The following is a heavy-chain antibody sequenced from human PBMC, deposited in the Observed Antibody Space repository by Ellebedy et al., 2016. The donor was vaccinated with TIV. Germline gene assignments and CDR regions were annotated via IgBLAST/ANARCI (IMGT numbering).Heavy chain of an antibody. CDR2: ISGSSHYI. D-gene: IGHD6-6*01. V-gene: IGHV3-21*04. Sequence: GESLKISCAASGFTFTPYTINWVRQAPGKGLQWVSSISGSSHYILYADSVRGRFTIPRDNAETSLYLQMNSLTAADTAVYFCARDLGKSTYSSSPLDYWGQGTLVTVSS. CDR3: ARDLGKSTYSSSPLDY. J-gene: IGHJ4*02. CDR1: GFTFTPYT.